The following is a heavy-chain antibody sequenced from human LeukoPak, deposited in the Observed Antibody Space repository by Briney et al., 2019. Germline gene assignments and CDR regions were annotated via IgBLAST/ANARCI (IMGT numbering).Heavy chain of an antibody. CDR2: INYSGST. D-gene: IGHD3-22*01. CDR1: GGSITSYC. Sequence: SETLSLTCTVSGGSITSYCWSWIRQPPGKGLEWIAYINYSGSTVYNPSLKSRVTISVDTSKNQFSLKLSSLTAADTAVYYCTGQDYCDSSGYAAYWGQGTLVTVSS. CDR3: TGQDYCDSSGYAAY. J-gene: IGHJ4*02. V-gene: IGHV4-59*08.